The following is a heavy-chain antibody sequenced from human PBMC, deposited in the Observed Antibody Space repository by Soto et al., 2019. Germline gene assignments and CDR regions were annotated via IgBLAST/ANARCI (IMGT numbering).Heavy chain of an antibody. CDR3: ARLSGYCSGGSCPPPGWFDP. D-gene: IGHD2-15*01. CDR1: GGSISSYY. V-gene: IGHV4-59*08. J-gene: IGHJ5*02. CDR2: IYYSGST. Sequence: TSETLSLTCTVSGGSISSYYWSWIRQPPGKGLEWIGYIYYSGSTNYNPSLKSRVTISVDTSKNQFSLKLSSVTAADTAVYYCARLSGYCSGGSCPPPGWFDPWGQGTLVTVSS.